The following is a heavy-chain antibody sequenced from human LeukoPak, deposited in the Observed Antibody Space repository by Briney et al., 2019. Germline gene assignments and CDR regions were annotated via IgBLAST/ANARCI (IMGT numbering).Heavy chain of an antibody. CDR3: ARERGDSSGYYSGYFDY. V-gene: IGHV1-2*02. J-gene: IGHJ4*02. CDR2: INPNSGGT. D-gene: IGHD3-22*01. Sequence: ASVKVSCKASGYTFTGYYMHWVRQAPGQELEWMGWINPNSGGTNYAQKFQGRVTMTRDTSISTAYMELSRLRSDDTAVYYCARERGDSSGYYSGYFDYWGQGTLVTVSS. CDR1: GYTFTGYY.